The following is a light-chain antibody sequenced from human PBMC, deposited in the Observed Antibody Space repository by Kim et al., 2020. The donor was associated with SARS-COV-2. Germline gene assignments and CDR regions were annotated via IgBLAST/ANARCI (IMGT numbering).Light chain of an antibody. CDR1: SNDSYGSYY. CDR3: CSFGSPYIFRM. J-gene: IGLJ3*02. CDR2: DVN. V-gene: IGLV2-11*03. Sequence: SVPHSCSGISNDSYGSYYVSWYQQHPGSAPKVMIYDVNKRPSGVPDRFSGSRSGNPASLTISELQAEDEADYYCCSFGSPYIFRMFGGGTQLTVL.